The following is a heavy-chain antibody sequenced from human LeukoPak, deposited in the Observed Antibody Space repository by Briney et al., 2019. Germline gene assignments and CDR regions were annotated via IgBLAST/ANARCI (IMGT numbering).Heavy chain of an antibody. CDR3: ARDNGGPYGSGSYQYYGMDV. Sequence: GGSLRLSCAASGFTFSDYYMSWIRQAPAKGLEWVSYISSSSSYTNYADSVKGRFTISRDNAKNSLYLQMNSLRAEDTAVYYCARDNGGPYGSGSYQYYGMDVWGKGTTVTVSS. J-gene: IGHJ6*04. CDR2: ISSSSSYT. D-gene: IGHD3-10*01. CDR1: GFTFSDYY. V-gene: IGHV3-11*06.